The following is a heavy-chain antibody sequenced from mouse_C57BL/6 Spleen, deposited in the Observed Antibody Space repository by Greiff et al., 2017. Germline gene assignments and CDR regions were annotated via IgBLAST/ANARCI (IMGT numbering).Heavy chain of an antibody. Sequence: QVQLQQPGTELVKPGASVKLSCKASGYTFTSYWMHWVKQRPGQGLEWIGNINPSNGGTNYNEKFKSKATLTVDNSSSTAYMQLSSLTSEDSAVYYCARSNYSNYAWFAYWGQGTLVTVSA. J-gene: IGHJ3*01. CDR2: INPSNGGT. CDR1: GYTFTSYW. D-gene: IGHD2-5*01. CDR3: ARSNYSNYAWFAY. V-gene: IGHV1-53*01.